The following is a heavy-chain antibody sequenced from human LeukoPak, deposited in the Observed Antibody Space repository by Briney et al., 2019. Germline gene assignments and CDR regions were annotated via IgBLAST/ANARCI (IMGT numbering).Heavy chain of an antibody. CDR2: IKEDGSGK. CDR3: ARAKEDYYGSGTYSTYD. V-gene: IGHV3-7*01. CDR1: GFTFSSYW. D-gene: IGHD3-10*01. Sequence: GGSLRLSCAASGFTFSSYWMSWVRQAPGKGLEWVANIKEDGSGKYYVDSVKGRFTISRDNAKNSLYLQMNSLRAEDTAVYYCARAKEDYYGSGTYSTYDWGQGTLVTVSS. J-gene: IGHJ4*02.